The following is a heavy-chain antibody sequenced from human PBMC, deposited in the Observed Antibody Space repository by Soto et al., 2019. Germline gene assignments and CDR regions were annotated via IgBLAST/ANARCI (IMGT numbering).Heavy chain of an antibody. D-gene: IGHD3-16*01. V-gene: IGHV4-34*01. Sequence: QVQLQQWGAGLLKPSETLSLTCAVQGGSFSGYYWTWIRQSPGQGLEWIGEINNGGSTTYNPSLKVRVTVSLDTAKNHFSLNLSSVTAADSAVYFCASHRDYYYFYYGMDVWGQGTTVTVSS. J-gene: IGHJ6*02. CDR3: ASHRDYYYFYYGMDV. CDR2: INNGGST. CDR1: GGSFSGYY.